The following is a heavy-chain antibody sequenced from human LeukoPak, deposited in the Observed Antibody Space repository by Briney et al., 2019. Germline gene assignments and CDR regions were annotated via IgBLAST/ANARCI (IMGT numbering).Heavy chain of an antibody. Sequence: GGSLRLSCAASGFTFTSYWMSWVPQAPGKGLEWVASIKQDGSEKYYVDSVKGQFTIARDNSKSTLYLQMSSLRAEDTAVYYCAKGPSPSETYLIDYWGQGTLVTVSS. CDR1: GFTFTSYW. CDR2: IKQDGSEK. CDR3: AKGPSPSETYLIDY. D-gene: IGHD1-26*01. V-gene: IGHV3-7*03. J-gene: IGHJ4*02.